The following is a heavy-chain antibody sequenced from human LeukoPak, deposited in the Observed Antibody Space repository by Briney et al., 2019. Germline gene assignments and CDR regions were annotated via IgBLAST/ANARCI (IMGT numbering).Heavy chain of an antibody. V-gene: IGHV3-73*01. CDR3: TSLFSGSYYEDY. Sequence: GGSLRLSCAASGFTFSGSAMHWVRHASGKGLEWVGRIRSKANSYATAYAASVKGRFTISRDDSKNTAYLQMNSLKTEDTAVYYCTSLFSGSYYEDYWGQGTLVTVSS. D-gene: IGHD1-26*01. CDR2: IRSKANSYAT. J-gene: IGHJ4*02. CDR1: GFTFSGSA.